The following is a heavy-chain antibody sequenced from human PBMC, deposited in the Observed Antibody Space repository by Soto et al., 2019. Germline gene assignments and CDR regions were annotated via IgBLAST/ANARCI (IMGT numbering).Heavy chain of an antibody. D-gene: IGHD2-2*01. CDR1: GFTFSSYG. V-gene: IGHV3-30*18. CDR2: ISYDGSNK. Sequence: QVQLVESGGGVVQPGRSLRLSCAASGFTFSSYGMHWVRQAPGKGLEWVAVISYDGSNKYYADSVKDRFTISRDNSKNTLYLQMNSLRAEDTAVYYCAKDFSDGTPTYCSSTSCYGGYYGMDVWGQGTTVTVSS. J-gene: IGHJ6*02. CDR3: AKDFSDGTPTYCSSTSCYGGYYGMDV.